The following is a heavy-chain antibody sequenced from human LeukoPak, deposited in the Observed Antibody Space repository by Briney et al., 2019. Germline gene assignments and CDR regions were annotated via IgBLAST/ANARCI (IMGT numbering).Heavy chain of an antibody. CDR1: GFTVSSNY. CDR2: IYSGGST. CDR3: ARVLLDGYNPTLIDY. D-gene: IGHD5-24*01. V-gene: IGHV3-53*01. Sequence: GGSLRLSCAASGFTVSSNYMSWVRQAPGKGLEWVSVIYSGGSTYYADSVKGRFTISRDNSKNTLYPQMNSLRAEDTAVYYCARVLLDGYNPTLIDYWGQGTLVTVSS. J-gene: IGHJ4*02.